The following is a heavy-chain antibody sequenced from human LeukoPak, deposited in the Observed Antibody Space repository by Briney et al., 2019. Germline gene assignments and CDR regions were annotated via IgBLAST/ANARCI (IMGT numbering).Heavy chain of an antibody. CDR2: ISSDGSNK. CDR3: ARDSVAPAVHYYFDY. J-gene: IGHJ4*02. CDR1: GFTFSSYA. D-gene: IGHD2-2*01. Sequence: GGSLRLSCAASGFTFSSYAMHWVRQAPGKGLEWVAVISSDGSNKYYADSVKGRFTISRDNSKNTLYLQMNSLRAEDTAVYYCARDSVAPAVHYYFDYWGQGTLVTVSS. V-gene: IGHV3-30*04.